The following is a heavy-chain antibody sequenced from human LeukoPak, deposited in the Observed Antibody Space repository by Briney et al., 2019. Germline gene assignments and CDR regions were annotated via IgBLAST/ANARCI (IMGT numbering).Heavy chain of an antibody. V-gene: IGHV3-30*04. CDR2: ISYDGNNK. CDR3: ARTVVTTTGRQVRPLSYFDY. D-gene: IGHD2-21*02. CDR1: GFTFSSYA. J-gene: IGHJ4*02. Sequence: PGGSLRLSCAASGFTFSSYAMHWVRQAPGKGLEWVAVISYDGNNKYYADSVKGRFTISRDNSKNTLYLQMNSLRAEDTAVYYCARTVVTTTGRQVRPLSYFDYWGQGTLVTVSS.